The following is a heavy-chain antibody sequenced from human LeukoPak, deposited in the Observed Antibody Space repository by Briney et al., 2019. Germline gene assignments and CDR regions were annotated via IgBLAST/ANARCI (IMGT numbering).Heavy chain of an antibody. CDR3: AELGITMIGGV. CDR1: GFTFSSYS. CDR2: ISSSSSYI. Sequence: GGSLRLSCAASGFTFSSYSMNWVRQAPGKGLEWVSSISSSSSYIYYADSVKGRVTISRDNAKNSYYLEMNSLVAEDTAVYYCAELGITMIGGVWGKGTTVTISS. D-gene: IGHD3-10*02. J-gene: IGHJ6*04. V-gene: IGHV3-21*01.